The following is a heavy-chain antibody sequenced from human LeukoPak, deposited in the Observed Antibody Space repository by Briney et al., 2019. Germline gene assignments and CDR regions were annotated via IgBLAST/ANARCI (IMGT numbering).Heavy chain of an antibody. Sequence: GGSLRPSCAASGFAFRNNYMDWIRQAPGKGLEWVAYISNSGTIIYYAESVKGRFTISRDNAKNSLYQQMNSLRAEDTALYYCARDLAMAGRDLDYWGQGTLVTVSS. CDR2: ISNSGTII. V-gene: IGHV3-11*01. CDR3: ARDLAMAGRDLDY. J-gene: IGHJ4*02. D-gene: IGHD6-19*01. CDR1: GFAFRNNY.